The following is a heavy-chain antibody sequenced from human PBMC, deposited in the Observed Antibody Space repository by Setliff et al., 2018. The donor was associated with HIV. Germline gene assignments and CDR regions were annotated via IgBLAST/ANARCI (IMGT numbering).Heavy chain of an antibody. J-gene: IGHJ5*02. CDR1: GGSISNSRYY. CDR3: ASRVYYYDSSGYLREEGFDP. D-gene: IGHD3-22*01. CDR2: IYYRGST. V-gene: IGHV4-39*01. Sequence: LSLTCTVSGGSISNSRYYWSWIRQPPGKGLEWIGSIYYRGSTYYNPSLKSRVTISVDTSKNQFSLKLSSVTAADAAVYYCASRVYYYDSSGYLREEGFDPWGQGTLVTVSS.